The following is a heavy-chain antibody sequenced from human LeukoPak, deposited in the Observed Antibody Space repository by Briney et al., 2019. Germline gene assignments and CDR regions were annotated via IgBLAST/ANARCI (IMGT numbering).Heavy chain of an antibody. CDR1: GFTFSRYA. V-gene: IGHV3-64*01. D-gene: IGHD1-26*01. Sequence: GGSLRLSCAASGFTFSRYAMHWVRQAPGKGLEYVSHISSNGGGTYYANSVKGRFTISRDNSKNTLYLHMGSLRAEDMAVYYCARDGATIMGHAFDIWGQGTMVTVSS. CDR2: ISSNGGGT. J-gene: IGHJ3*02. CDR3: ARDGATIMGHAFDI.